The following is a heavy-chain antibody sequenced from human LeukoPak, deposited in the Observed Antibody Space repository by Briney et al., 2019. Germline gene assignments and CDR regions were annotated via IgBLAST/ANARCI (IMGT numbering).Heavy chain of an antibody. J-gene: IGHJ4*02. CDR1: GFTFSTSW. D-gene: IGHD1-14*01. CDR2: INPDGSAK. Sequence: GGPLRLSCAASGFTFSTSWMTWVRQAPGKGLEWVANINPDGSAKNYVGFVQGRFTNSRDNAKNSVYLQMSSLRAEDTAVYFCARDVAYNAFDYWGQGTLVTVSS. CDR3: ARDVAYNAFDY. V-gene: IGHV3-7*01.